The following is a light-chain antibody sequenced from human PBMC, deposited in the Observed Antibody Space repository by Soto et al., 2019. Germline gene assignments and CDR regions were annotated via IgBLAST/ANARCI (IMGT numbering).Light chain of an antibody. Sequence: DIPMTQSPSTLSASPGDRVMMTCRASRDIHTWLAWYQQKPGKAPELLIFEVYKLKSGVPSRFSGSESEIDFTLTINGLQPDDFAVYYCQQYYNWPPYTFGQGTKLQIE. CDR2: EVY. V-gene: IGKV1-5*03. CDR1: RDIHTW. CDR3: QQYYNWPPYT. J-gene: IGKJ2*01.